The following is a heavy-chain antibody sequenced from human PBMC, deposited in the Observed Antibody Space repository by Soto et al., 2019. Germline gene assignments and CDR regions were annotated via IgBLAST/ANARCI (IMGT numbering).Heavy chain of an antibody. Sequence: QLQLQESGSGLVKPSQTLSLTCAVSGGSISSGGYSWSWIRQPPGKGLEWIGYIHHSGSTYYTPAPTTRVTISVAMSTTQFSLTLSSVTAADTAVYYSASANPVYAVVWRPGTLVTVSS. D-gene: IGHD2-2*01. J-gene: IGHJ4*02. CDR2: IHHSGST. CDR1: GGSISSGGYS. V-gene: IGHV4-30-2*01. CDR3: ASANPVYAVV.